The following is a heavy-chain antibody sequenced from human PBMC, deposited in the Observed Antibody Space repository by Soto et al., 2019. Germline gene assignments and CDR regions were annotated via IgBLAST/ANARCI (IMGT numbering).Heavy chain of an antibody. Sequence: GGSLRLSCAASGFTFSSYGMHWVRQAPGKGLEWVAVIWYDGSNKYYADSVKGRFTISRDNSKNTLYLQMNSLRAEDTAVYYCARDYYDFWSGYYTGRYYYYGMDVWGQGTTVTVSS. D-gene: IGHD3-3*01. CDR3: ARDYYDFWSGYYTGRYYYYGMDV. V-gene: IGHV3-33*01. CDR2: IWYDGSNK. CDR1: GFTFSSYG. J-gene: IGHJ6*02.